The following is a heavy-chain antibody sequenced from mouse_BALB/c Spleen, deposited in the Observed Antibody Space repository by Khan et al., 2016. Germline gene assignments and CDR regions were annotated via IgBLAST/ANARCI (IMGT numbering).Heavy chain of an antibody. CDR2: INTNTGEP. CDR1: GYTFTNYG. Sequence: QIQLVQSGPELKKPGETVKISCKASGYTFTNYGMNWVKQAPGKGLKWMGWINTNTGEPTYAEEFKGRFAFSLETSASTAYLQINNLKKEDTSTYFWARYYVSSYYAMDYWGQRTSVTVSS. D-gene: IGHD1-1*01. V-gene: IGHV9-3*02. J-gene: IGHJ4*01. CDR3: ARYYVSSYYAMDY.